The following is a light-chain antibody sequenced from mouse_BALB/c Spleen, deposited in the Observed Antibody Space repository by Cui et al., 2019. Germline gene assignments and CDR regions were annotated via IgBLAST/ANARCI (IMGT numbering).Light chain of an antibody. Sequence: QIVITKSPAIISAYPGEKVTMTCSASSSKRYMQWYQQKPGTSPKRLIYDTSKLASVVPALFSSSWSGTSSSLTISSMDAEDAATYYWHQRSSYPTFGGGTKLEIK. CDR3: HQRSSYPT. CDR2: DTS. V-gene: IGKV4-70*01. J-gene: IGKJ2*01. CDR1: SSKRY.